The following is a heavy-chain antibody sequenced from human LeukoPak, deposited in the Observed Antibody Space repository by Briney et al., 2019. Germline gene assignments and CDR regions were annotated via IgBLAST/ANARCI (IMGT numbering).Heavy chain of an antibody. CDR2: IYYSGST. J-gene: IGHJ3*02. D-gene: IGHD2-15*01. CDR1: GGSISSGGYY. V-gene: IGHV4-31*03. CDR3: ARGYCSGGSCYSFGDAFDI. Sequence: SETLSLTCTVSGGSISSGGYYWSWIRQHPGKGLGWIGCIYYSGSTYYNPPLKSRVTISVDTSKNQFSLKLSSVTAADTAVYYCARGYCSGGSCYSFGDAFDIWGQGTMVTVSS.